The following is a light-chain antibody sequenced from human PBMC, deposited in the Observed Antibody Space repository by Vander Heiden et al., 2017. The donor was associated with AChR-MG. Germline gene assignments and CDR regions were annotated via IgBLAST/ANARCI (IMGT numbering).Light chain of an antibody. CDR2: DAS. J-gene: IGKJ4*01. CDR1: QNISNY. CDR3: QHDGNLPPLI. Sequence: DIQMTQSPSSLSASVGDRVTITRPANQNISNYLNWYQQKPEKATKLLNYDASNLETGVPSRFSGSGYGTDFTFTITSLHPEDIATYYCQHDGNLPPLIFGAGTKVEIK. V-gene: IGKV1-33*01.